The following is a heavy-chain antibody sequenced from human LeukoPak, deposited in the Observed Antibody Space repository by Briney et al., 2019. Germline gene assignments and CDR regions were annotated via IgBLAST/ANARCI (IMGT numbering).Heavy chain of an antibody. V-gene: IGHV4-34*01. CDR2: INNRRSI. CDR1: GCTFSSYS. CDR3: ARQLHAQSSGYYLYYFDY. Sequence: GSLRLSCADSGCTFSSYSMNWLRQPPGKGLEWVGEINNRRSINYNPSQKHRVTISVGTSKSQYSLKLSSVTAADTAVYYCARQLHAQSSGYYLYYFDYWGQGTLVTVSS. D-gene: IGHD3-22*01. J-gene: IGHJ4*02.